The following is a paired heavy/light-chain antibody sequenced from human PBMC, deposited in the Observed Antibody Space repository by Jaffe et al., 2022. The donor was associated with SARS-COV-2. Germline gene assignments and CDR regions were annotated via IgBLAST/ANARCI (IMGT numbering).Heavy chain of an antibody. CDR2: IYSGGSA. CDR3: ARDAADPNYGMDV. J-gene: IGHJ6*02. CDR1: GFPVNGNA. V-gene: IGHV3-53*01. D-gene: IGHD6-13*01. Sequence: RLVESGGGLIQPGGSLRLSCAASGFPVNGNAMSWVRQAPGKGLEWISVIYSGGSALYTDSVKGRFTISRDDSKNTLYLQMRSLRGDDTAVYYCARDAADPNYGMDVWGQGTTVTVSS.
Light chain of an antibody. Sequence: QSVLTQPPSVSEAPRQRVTISCSGSSSNIGNNAVNWYQQLPGKAPKLLIYYDDLLSSGVSDRFSGSKSGTSASLAISGLQSEDEADYYCAAWDDSLNGVVFGGGTKLTVL. CDR2: YDD. J-gene: IGLJ2*01. V-gene: IGLV1-36*01. CDR1: SSNIGNNA. CDR3: AAWDDSLNGVV.